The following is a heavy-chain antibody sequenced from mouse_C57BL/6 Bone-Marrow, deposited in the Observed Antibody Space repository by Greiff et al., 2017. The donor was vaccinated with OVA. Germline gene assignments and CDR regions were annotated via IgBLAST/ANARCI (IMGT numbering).Heavy chain of an antibody. Sequence: EVKLVESGGGLVQPGGSMTLSCVASGFTFSNYWMNWVRQSPETGLEWVAQIRLKSDNYATPYAASVKGRFTISRYESKSSGYLQMNNLRAEDTGIYYCTGRRYYGSSGVLFDYWGQGTTLTVSS. CDR3: TGRRYYGSSGVLFDY. D-gene: IGHD1-1*01. CDR2: IRLKSDNYAT. V-gene: IGHV6-3*01. J-gene: IGHJ2*01. CDR1: GFTFSNYW.